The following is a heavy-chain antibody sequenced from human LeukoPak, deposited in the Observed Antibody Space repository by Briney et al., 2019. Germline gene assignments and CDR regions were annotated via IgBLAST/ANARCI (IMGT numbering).Heavy chain of an antibody. CDR3: ARAYSSGWYDFHYFDY. CDR1: GFTFYNHA. D-gene: IGHD6-19*01. CDR2: ISGRGGNT. Sequence: PGGSLRLSCAASGFTFYNHAMSWVRQAPGKGLEWVSAISGRGGNTYYADSVKGRFTISRDNSKNTLYLQMNSLRAEDTAVYYCARAYSSGWYDFHYFDYWGQGTLVTVSS. J-gene: IGHJ4*02. V-gene: IGHV3-23*01.